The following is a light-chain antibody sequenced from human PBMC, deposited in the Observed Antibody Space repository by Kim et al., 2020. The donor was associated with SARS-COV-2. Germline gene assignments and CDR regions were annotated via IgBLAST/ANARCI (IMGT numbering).Light chain of an antibody. CDR2: GKN. J-gene: IGLJ2*01. V-gene: IGLV3-19*01. Sequence: SLGQTVRITCEGDSLRTYYTTWFQQKPGQAQIVGFYGKNNRPSGIPDRFSGSSSGNTASLTITATQAGDEAYYYCNSRDNNDNVLFGGGTRLTVL. CDR3: NSRDNNDNVL. CDR1: SLRTYY.